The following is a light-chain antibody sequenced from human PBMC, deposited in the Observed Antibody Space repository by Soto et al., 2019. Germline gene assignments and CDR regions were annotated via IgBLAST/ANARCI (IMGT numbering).Light chain of an antibody. Sequence: ETVLTQSPGTLSLSPGERATLSCRASQTIRSNYLAWYRQTPGQAPRPLIYGASNRATGIADRFSGSESGTDFTLIISILEPEGFALYYYQQYGSSPWTFGQGTKVEIK. CDR1: QTIRSNY. J-gene: IGKJ1*01. CDR2: GAS. V-gene: IGKV3-20*01. CDR3: QQYGSSPWT.